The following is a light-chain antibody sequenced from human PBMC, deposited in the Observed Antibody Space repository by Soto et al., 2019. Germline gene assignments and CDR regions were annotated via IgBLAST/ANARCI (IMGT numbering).Light chain of an antibody. Sequence: EIVLTQSPGTLSLSPGERASLSCRANQTISAKYLSWYQQKPGQAPRLLIYSASSRAAGIPDRFSGSGSGADFTLTISRLEPGDFTVHYRPHSDPSPTWTFXQGTK. CDR2: SAS. CDR1: QTISAKY. J-gene: IGKJ1*01. V-gene: IGKV3-20*01. CDR3: PHSDPSPTWT.